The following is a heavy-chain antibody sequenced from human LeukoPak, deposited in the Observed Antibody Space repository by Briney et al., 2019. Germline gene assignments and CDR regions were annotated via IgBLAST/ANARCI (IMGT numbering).Heavy chain of an antibody. CDR2: IYYSGST. Sequence: SETLSLTCTVSGGSISSSSYYWGWIRQPPGKGLEWIGSIYYSGSTYYNPSLKSRVTISVDTSKNQFSLKLSSVTAADTAVYYCARDAYYELTWFDPWGQGTLVTVSS. J-gene: IGHJ5*02. CDR3: ARDAYYELTWFDP. D-gene: IGHD3-22*01. V-gene: IGHV4-39*07. CDR1: GGSISSSSYY.